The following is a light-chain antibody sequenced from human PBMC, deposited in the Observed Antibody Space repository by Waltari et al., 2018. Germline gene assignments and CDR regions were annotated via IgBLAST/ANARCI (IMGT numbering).Light chain of an antibody. CDR3: SSYVASKVV. V-gene: IGLV2-8*01. CDR2: EVT. CDR1: SSDVGGYGY. Sequence: SALTQPPSASGSLGQSVTLSCSGTSSDVGGYGYVSWYQQHPGKAPKLLIYEVTNRTSGVADCFSGSKSCNTASLTVSALRSEDEAVYYCSSYVASKVVFGGGTRLTVL. J-gene: IGLJ2*01.